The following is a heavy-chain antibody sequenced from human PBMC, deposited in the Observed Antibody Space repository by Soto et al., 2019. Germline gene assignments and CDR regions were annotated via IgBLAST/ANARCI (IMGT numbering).Heavy chain of an antibody. CDR1: GFTFRTYG. Sequence: QVQLVESGGGVVQPGRSLRLSCAASGFTFRTYGMHWVRQAPGEGLEWVADISSDATKKHYADSVKGRFTISRDNSKNTLYLQMISLRTEDTAVYYCAKEAPGGWHFFDTWGQGPLVSVSS. V-gene: IGHV3-30*18. J-gene: IGHJ4*02. CDR3: AKEAPGGWHFFDT. D-gene: IGHD6-19*01. CDR2: ISSDATKK.